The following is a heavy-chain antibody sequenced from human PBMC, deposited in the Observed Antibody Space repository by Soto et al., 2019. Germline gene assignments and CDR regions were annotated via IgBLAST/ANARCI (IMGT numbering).Heavy chain of an antibody. D-gene: IGHD5-18*01. Sequence: SETLSLTCAVSGDSINSSHWWNWIRQPPGKGLEWIGYIYYSGSTNYNPSLKSRVTISVDTSKNQFSLKLSSVTAADTAVYYCARVVRVRGYSYGPADWFDPWGQGTLVTVSS. V-gene: IGHV4-59*11. CDR3: ARVVRVRGYSYGPADWFDP. J-gene: IGHJ5*02. CDR2: IYYSGST. CDR1: GDSINSSHW.